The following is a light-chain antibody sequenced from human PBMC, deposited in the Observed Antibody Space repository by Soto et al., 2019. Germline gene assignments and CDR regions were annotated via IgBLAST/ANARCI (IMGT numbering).Light chain of an antibody. CDR3: SSYAGNNYYV. Sequence: QSVLIQPPSASGSPGQSVTFSCTGSSSDVGTYNYVSWYQQHPGKPPKSVIYEVSKRPSGVPDRFSGSKFGNTASLTVSGLQAEDEADYYCSSYAGNNYYVFGTGTKVTVL. CDR2: EVS. V-gene: IGLV2-8*01. J-gene: IGLJ1*01. CDR1: SSDVGTYNY.